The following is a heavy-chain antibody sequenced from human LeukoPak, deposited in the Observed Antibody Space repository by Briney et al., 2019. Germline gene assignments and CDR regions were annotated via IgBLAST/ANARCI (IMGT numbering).Heavy chain of an antibody. J-gene: IGHJ6*03. V-gene: IGHV1-2*02. CDR3: ARDGSYITMAPYYYYMDV. CDR2: INPNSDGT. Sequence: ASVKVSCKASGYTFTGYYMHWVRQAPGQGLEWMGWINPNSDGTNYAQKFQGRVTMTRDTSISTAYMELSRLRSDDTAVYYCARDGSYITMAPYYYYMDVCGKGTTVTVSS. CDR1: GYTFTGYY. D-gene: IGHD3-10*01.